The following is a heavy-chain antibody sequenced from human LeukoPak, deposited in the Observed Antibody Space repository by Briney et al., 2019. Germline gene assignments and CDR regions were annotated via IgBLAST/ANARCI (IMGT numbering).Heavy chain of an antibody. CDR3: ARIRDGYNDAYDL. CDR2: INPDGGNT. Sequence: ASVKVSCKASGYTFTNSYIHWVRQAPGQVLEWMGLINPDGGNTNYAQNFQGRVTLTRDTSTSTVYMELSSLRSEDTAIYYCARIRDGYNDAYDLWGQGIVVTVPS. D-gene: IGHD5-24*01. CDR1: GYTFTNSY. V-gene: IGHV1-46*01. J-gene: IGHJ3*01.